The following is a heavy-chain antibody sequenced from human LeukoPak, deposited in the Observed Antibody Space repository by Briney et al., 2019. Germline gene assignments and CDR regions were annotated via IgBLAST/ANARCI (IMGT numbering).Heavy chain of an antibody. CDR3: AKEGDSSGWYYFDY. CDR1: GFTFSTYA. CDR2: ISYEGRNK. Sequence: GGSLRLSCAASGFTFSTYAISWVRQAPGKGLEWVTVISYEGRNKYYADPVKGRFTISRDNSKNTLYLQMNSLRAEDTAVYYCAKEGDSSGWYYFDYWGQGTLVTVSS. V-gene: IGHV3-30*18. J-gene: IGHJ4*02. D-gene: IGHD6-19*01.